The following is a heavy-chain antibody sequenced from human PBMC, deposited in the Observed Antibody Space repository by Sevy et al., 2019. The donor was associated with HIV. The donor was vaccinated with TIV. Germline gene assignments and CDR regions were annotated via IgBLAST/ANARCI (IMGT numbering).Heavy chain of an antibody. D-gene: IGHD3-10*01. Sequence: GGSLRLSCTAPGYTFPAFSFNWVRQAPGKGLEWLSYISTGTDHIYYADSAKGRFTISRDDAKNSVYLEMKSLRDQDTALYYCVRRGVDAYNVYFDLWGQGTLVTVSS. CDR2: ISTGTDHI. CDR1: GYTFPAFS. V-gene: IGHV3-21*05. CDR3: VRRGVDAYNVYFDL. J-gene: IGHJ4*02.